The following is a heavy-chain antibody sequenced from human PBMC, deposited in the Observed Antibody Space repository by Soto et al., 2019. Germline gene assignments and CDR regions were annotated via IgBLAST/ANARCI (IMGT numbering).Heavy chain of an antibody. V-gene: IGHV3-9*01. CDR2: ISWNSGSI. CDR1: GFTFDDYA. D-gene: IGHD2-15*01. CDR3: AKDGLQYYYYMDV. Sequence: GGSLRLSCAASGFTFDDYAMHWVRQAPGKGLEWVSGISWNSGSIGYADSVKGRFTISRDNANNSLYLQMNSLRAEDTALYYSAKDGLQYYYYMDVWGKGTTVTVSS. J-gene: IGHJ6*03.